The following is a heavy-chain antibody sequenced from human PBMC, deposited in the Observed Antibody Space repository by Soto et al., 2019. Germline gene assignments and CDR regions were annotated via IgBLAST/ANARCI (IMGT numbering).Heavy chain of an antibody. J-gene: IGHJ4*02. CDR2: ISSSSSTI. Sequence: HHGCSLKLCCAASRLSFCSYSINLVRQAPGKGLEWVSYISSSSSTIYYADSVKGRFTISRDNAKNSLYLQMNSLRAEDTAVYYCARDLNYGLFDYWGQGTLVTVSS. V-gene: IGHV3-48*01. D-gene: IGHD4-17*01. CDR3: ARDLNYGLFDY. CDR1: RLSFCSYS.